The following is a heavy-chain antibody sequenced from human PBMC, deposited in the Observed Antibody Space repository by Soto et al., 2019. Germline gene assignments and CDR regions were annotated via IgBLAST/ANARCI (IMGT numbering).Heavy chain of an antibody. D-gene: IGHD3-16*02. J-gene: IGHJ4*02. CDR3: ATKLRYVWGSYRSYYFDY. V-gene: IGHV1-24*01. Sequence: ASVKVSCKVSGYTLTELSMHWVRQAPGKGLEWMGGFDPEDGEKIYAQKFQGRVTMTEDTSTDTAYMELSSLRSEDTAVYYCATKLRYVWGSYRSYYFDYWGQGTLVTVSS. CDR1: GYTLTELS. CDR2: FDPEDGEK.